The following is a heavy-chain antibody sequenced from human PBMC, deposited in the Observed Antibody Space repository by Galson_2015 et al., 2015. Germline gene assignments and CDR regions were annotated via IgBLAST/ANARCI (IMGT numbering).Heavy chain of an antibody. CDR1: GYTFTGYY. J-gene: IGHJ6*02. CDR3: ARGGGAARVYYYYGMDV. D-gene: IGHD6-6*01. CDR2: INPNSGGT. Sequence: SCAASGYTFTGYYMHWVRQAPGQGLEWMGRINPNSGGTNYAQKFQGRVTMTRDTSISTAYMELSRLRSDDTAVYYCARGGGAARVYYYYGMDVSGQGTTVTVSS. V-gene: IGHV1-2*06.